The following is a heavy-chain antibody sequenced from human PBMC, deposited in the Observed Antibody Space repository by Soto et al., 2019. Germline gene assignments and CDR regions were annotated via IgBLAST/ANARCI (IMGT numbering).Heavy chain of an antibody. Sequence: SETLSLTCTVSGGSISSYYWSWIRQPPGKGLEWIGYIYYSGSTNYNPSLKSRVTISVDTSKNQFSLKLSSVTAADTAVYYCARSDILTGYYMDWFDPWGQGTLVTVSS. CDR2: IYYSGST. CDR1: GGSISSYY. CDR3: ARSDILTGYYMDWFDP. V-gene: IGHV4-59*08. J-gene: IGHJ5*02. D-gene: IGHD3-9*01.